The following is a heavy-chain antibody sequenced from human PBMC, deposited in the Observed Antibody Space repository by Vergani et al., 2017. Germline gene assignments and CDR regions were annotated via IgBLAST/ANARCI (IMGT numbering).Heavy chain of an antibody. V-gene: IGHV4-4*02. D-gene: IGHD6-6*01. CDR1: GGSISSSNW. CDR2: IYYSGST. J-gene: IGHJ6*02. Sequence: QVQLQESGPGLVKPSGTLSLTCAVSGGSISSSNWWSWVRQPPGKGLEWIGEIYYSGSTNYNPSLKSRVTISVDTSKNQFSLKLSSVTAADTAVYYCARAARTHYYYYGMDVWGQGTTVTVSS. CDR3: ARAARTHYYYYGMDV.